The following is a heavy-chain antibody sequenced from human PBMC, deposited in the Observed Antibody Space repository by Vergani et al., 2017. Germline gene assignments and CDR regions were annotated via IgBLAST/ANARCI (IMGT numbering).Heavy chain of an antibody. D-gene: IGHD1-1*01. J-gene: IGHJ4*02. CDR3: ARVAAEVQLERRDPFFYY. V-gene: IGHV3-33*01. CDR2: IWYDGSNK. Sequence: VQLVESGGGVVQPGRSLRLSCAASGFTFSSYGMHWVRQAPGKGLEWVAVIWYDGSNKYYADSVKGRFTISRDNYKNTLYLQMNSLRDEDTAVYYCARVAAEVQLERRDPFFYYWGQGTLVTVSS. CDR1: GFTFSSYG.